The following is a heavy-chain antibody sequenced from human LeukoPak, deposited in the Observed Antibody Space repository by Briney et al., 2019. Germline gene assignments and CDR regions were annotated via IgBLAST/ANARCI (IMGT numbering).Heavy chain of an antibody. CDR1: GGSISSGGYS. J-gene: IGHJ3*02. CDR3: ARGHGDYEENDAFDI. Sequence: SETLSLTCAVSGGSISSGGYSWSWIRQPPGKGLEWIGYIYHSGSTYYNPSLKSRVTISVDRSKNQFSLKLSSVTAADTAVYYCARGHGDYEENDAFDIWGQGTMVTVSS. D-gene: IGHD4-17*01. V-gene: IGHV4-30-2*01. CDR2: IYHSGST.